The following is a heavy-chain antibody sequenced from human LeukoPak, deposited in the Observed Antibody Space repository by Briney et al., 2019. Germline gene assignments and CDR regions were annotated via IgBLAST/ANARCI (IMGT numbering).Heavy chain of an antibody. Sequence: SGPVLVKPTETLTLTCTVSGFSLSTPRMGVSWIRQPPGKALEWVAHIFSNDEKSYNTSLQSRLALSRDTSKGQVVLTITNMDPVDTGTYYCARIHSYYYDASGSYFASYFDFWGRGTLVSVSS. D-gene: IGHD3-22*01. V-gene: IGHV2-26*01. CDR2: IFSNDEK. CDR3: ARIHSYYYDASGSYFASYFDF. CDR1: GFSLSTPRMG. J-gene: IGHJ2*01.